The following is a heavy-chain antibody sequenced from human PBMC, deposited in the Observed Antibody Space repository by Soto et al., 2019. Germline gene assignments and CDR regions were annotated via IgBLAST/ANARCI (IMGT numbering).Heavy chain of an antibody. CDR3: ATEKSGSPGDS. J-gene: IGHJ4*02. D-gene: IGHD3-10*01. CDR1: GASISSYY. CDR2: IYHNGNT. V-gene: IGHV4-59*01. Sequence: ETLSLTCTASGASISSYYWSWIRQPPGEGLEWIAYIYHNGNTNYNPSLMNRVTISLDTSRNQFSLSLSSVTAADTAVYYCATEKSGSPGDSWGQGVLVTVSS.